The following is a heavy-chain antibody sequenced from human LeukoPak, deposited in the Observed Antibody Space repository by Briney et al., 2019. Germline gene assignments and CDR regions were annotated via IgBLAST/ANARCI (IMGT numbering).Heavy chain of an antibody. D-gene: IGHD5-24*01. Sequence: GGSLRLSCAASGFTFSTYGMHWVRQGPGKGLEWVAVIWYDGSNEYYVDSVKGRFTISRDNSKNTLYLQMNSLRAEDTAVYYCARDRRRDDYKLDAFDIWGQGTMVTVSS. CDR1: GFTFSTYG. J-gene: IGHJ3*02. CDR2: IWYDGSNE. V-gene: IGHV3-33*01. CDR3: ARDRRRDDYKLDAFDI.